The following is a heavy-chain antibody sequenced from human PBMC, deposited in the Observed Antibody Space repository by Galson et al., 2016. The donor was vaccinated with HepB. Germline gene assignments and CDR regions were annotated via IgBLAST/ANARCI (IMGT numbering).Heavy chain of an antibody. CDR2: INHSGST. V-gene: IGHV4-34*01. D-gene: IGHD4-17*01. CDR3: ARHDGDDDSTNS. J-gene: IGHJ4*02. Sequence: ETLSLTCGVYGGSFSGNDWSWIRQPPGKGLEWIGEINHSGSTNYNPSLKSRVTISVETSKNQLSLNLNSVTAADTAVYYCARHDGDDDSTNSWGQGTLVTVSS. CDR1: GGSFSGND.